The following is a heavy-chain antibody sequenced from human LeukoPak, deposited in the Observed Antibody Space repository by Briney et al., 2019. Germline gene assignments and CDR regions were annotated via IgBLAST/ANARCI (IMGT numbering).Heavy chain of an antibody. Sequence: AETLSLTCSVSGYSISSYYWNWVRQPPGKGLEWICLIYTSGTSNYNPSLKSRVTMSIDTPKNHYDLKLTSATAADTAVYSCATGGREYGWGSYYKGGYDYFFDHWGQGILVTVSS. CDR3: ATGGREYGWGSYYKGGYDYFFDH. J-gene: IGHJ4*02. V-gene: IGHV4-4*07. D-gene: IGHD3-10*01. CDR1: GYSISSYY. CDR2: IYTSGTS.